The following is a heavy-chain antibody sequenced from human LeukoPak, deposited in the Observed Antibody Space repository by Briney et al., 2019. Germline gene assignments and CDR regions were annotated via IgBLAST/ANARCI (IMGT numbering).Heavy chain of an antibody. CDR3: ARSPQDTIFGVVIRTGNWFDP. J-gene: IGHJ5*02. V-gene: IGHV1-18*01. CDR2: ISAYNGNT. Sequence: GASVKVSCKASGYTFTSYGISWVRQAPGQGLEWMGWISAYNGNTNYAQKPQGRVTMTTDTSTSTAYMELRSLRSGDTAVYYCARSPQDTIFGVVIRTGNWFDPWGQGTLVTVSS. D-gene: IGHD3-3*01. CDR1: GYTFTSYG.